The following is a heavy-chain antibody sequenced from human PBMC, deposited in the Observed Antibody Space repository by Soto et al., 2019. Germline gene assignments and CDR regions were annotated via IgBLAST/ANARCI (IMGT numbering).Heavy chain of an antibody. D-gene: IGHD6-6*01. CDR2: ISGSGGST. CDR1: GFTFSSYA. Sequence: EGSLRLSCAASGFTFSSYAMSWVRQAPGKGLEWVSAISGSGGSTYYADSVKGRFTISRDNSKNTLYLQMKSLRAEDTAVYYCEKDSRYSSSSPRLFDYWGQGTLVTVSS. CDR3: EKDSRYSSSSPRLFDY. J-gene: IGHJ4*02. V-gene: IGHV3-23*01.